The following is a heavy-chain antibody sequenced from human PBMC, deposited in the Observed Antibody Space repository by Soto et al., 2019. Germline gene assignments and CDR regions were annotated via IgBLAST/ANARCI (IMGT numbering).Heavy chain of an antibody. CDR1: GFSFRSYA. Sequence: GSLRLSCAASGFSFRSYAMSWVRQAPGQGLEWVSAVSGSGDTTFYADSVKGRFTVSRDNSKNTLYLQMNSLRAEDTAVFYCAKERSSGWSFDYWGQGTLVTVSS. V-gene: IGHV3-23*01. CDR2: VSGSGDTT. D-gene: IGHD6-19*01. CDR3: AKERSSGWSFDY. J-gene: IGHJ4*02.